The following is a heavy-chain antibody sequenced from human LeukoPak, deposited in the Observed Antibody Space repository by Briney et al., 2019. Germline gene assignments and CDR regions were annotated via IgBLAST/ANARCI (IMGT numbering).Heavy chain of an antibody. CDR3: ATAMYYDILTGYYYSFDY. V-gene: IGHV3-23*01. CDR1: GFTFSSYA. CDR2: ISGSGGST. J-gene: IGHJ4*02. Sequence: GGSLRLSCAASGFTFSSYAMSWVRQAPGKGLEWVSAISGSGGSTYYADSVKGRFTISRDNSKNTLYLQMNSLRAEDTAVYYCATAMYYDILTGYYYSFDYWGQGTLVTVSS. D-gene: IGHD3-9*01.